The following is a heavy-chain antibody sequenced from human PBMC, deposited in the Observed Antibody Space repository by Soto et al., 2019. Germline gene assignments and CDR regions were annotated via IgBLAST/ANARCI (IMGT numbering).Heavy chain of an antibody. D-gene: IGHD2-15*01. CDR3: ARVTNCSGGSCYPYYFDY. CDR2: INHSGST. CDR1: GGSFSGYY. Sequence: SETLSLTCAVYGGSFSGYYWSWIRQPPGKGLEWIGEINHSGSTNYNPSLKSRVTISVDTSKNQFSLKLSSVTAADTAVYYCARVTNCSGGSCYPYYFDYWGQGTLVTVSS. J-gene: IGHJ4*02. V-gene: IGHV4-34*01.